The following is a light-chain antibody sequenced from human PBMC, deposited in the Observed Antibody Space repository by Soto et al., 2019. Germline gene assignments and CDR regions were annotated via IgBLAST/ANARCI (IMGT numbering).Light chain of an antibody. CDR2: GAS. V-gene: IGKV3-20*01. J-gene: IGKJ1*01. CDR3: QQYGSSFAT. CDR1: QSVGSK. Sequence: PGERATLSCRASQSVGSKLVWYRQTPGQPPRLLIYGASTRATDTPARFSGSGAGTDFTLIISRLEPVDFAVYYCQQYGSSFATFGQGTQVE.